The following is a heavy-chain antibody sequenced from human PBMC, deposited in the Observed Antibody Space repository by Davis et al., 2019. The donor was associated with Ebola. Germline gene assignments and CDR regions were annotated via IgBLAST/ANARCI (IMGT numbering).Heavy chain of an antibody. V-gene: IGHV3-9*01. CDR3: AALGGLYYYYYGMDV. J-gene: IGHJ6*02. CDR2: ISWNSGSI. CDR1: GFTFDDYA. D-gene: IGHD3-10*01. Sequence: GGSLRLSCAASGFTFDDYAMHWVRQAPGKGLEWVSGISWNSGSIGYADSVKGRFTISRDNAKNSLYLQMNSLRAEDTAIYYCAALGGLYYYYYGMDVWGQGTTVTVSS.